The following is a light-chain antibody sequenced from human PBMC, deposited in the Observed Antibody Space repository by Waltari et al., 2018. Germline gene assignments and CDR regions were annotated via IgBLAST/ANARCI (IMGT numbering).Light chain of an antibody. V-gene: IGLV1-51*02. J-gene: IGLJ7*01. CDR1: SPNFGNNS. CDR2: ENT. Sequence: QSVLTQPPSVSAAPGQRVTISCPGGSPNFGNNSVSWYRQFPGTAPKLLIYENTGRPSGIPGRFSGSKSGTSATLDITGLQAGDEADYYCGTWDSSLSGAVFGGGTHLTVL. CDR3: GTWDSSLSGAV.